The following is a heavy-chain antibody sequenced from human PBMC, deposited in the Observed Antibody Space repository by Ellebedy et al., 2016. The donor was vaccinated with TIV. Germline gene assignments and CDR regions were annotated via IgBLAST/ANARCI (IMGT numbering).Heavy chain of an antibody. CDR1: GGSIDTYTW. CDR2: VYYSGST. J-gene: IGHJ4*02. D-gene: IGHD3-10*01. V-gene: IGHV4-59*01. Sequence: SETLSLTCSVAGGSIDTYTWWSWFRQPPGQGLEWIGYVYYSGSTNYNPSLGSRVTISVDTSKNQFSLNVNSVTAADTAVYYCARGSGRPDSWGQGTLVTVSS. CDR3: ARGSGRPDS.